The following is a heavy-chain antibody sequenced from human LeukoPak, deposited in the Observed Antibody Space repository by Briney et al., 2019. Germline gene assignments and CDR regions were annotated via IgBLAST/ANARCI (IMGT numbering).Heavy chain of an antibody. J-gene: IGHJ4*02. CDR1: GGAIISDNFY. CDR2: INYSGTT. Sequence: PSETLSLTCTVSGGAIISDNFYWGWVRQPPGKGLEWVGSINYSGTTYYNPSLRSRVSISVDTSRTQFFLTLNSVAAADTAVYYCGRLFDSWGQGILVTVSS. V-gene: IGHV4-39*01. CDR3: GRLFDS.